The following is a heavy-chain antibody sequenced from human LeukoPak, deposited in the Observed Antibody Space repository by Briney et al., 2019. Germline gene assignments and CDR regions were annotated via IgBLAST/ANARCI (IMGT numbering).Heavy chain of an antibody. D-gene: IGHD6-6*01. V-gene: IGHV3-23*01. CDR2: ISGNGGST. CDR1: GFTFSSYA. J-gene: IGHJ5*02. Sequence: GGSLRLSCVASGFTFSSYAMSWVRQAPGKGLEWVSAISGNGGSTYYADSVKGRFTISRDNSKNTLYLQMNSLRAEDTAVYYCAKGFYSSSPNWFDPWGQGTLVTVSS. CDR3: AKGFYSSSPNWFDP.